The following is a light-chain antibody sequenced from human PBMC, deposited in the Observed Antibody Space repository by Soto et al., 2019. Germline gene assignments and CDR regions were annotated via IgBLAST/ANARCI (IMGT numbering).Light chain of an antibody. J-gene: IGKJ1*01. V-gene: IGKV3-11*01. CDR2: DAS. Sequence: EIVLSQSPATLSLSPGERATLSCRASQSVGSYLAWYQHIPGQAPRLLIYDASKRATGIPARFSGSGSGTDFTLTISILEPEDFAVYYCQQRSNWPPTWTFGQGTKVEVK. CDR1: QSVGSY. CDR3: QQRSNWPPTWT.